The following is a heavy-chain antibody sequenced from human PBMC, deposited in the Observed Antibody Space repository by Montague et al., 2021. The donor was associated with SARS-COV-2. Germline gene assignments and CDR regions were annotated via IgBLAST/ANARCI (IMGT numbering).Heavy chain of an antibody. CDR2: IYYSGST. V-gene: IGHV4-59*01. Sequence: SETLSLTCTVSGGSISSYYWSWIRQPPGKGLEWIGYIYYSGSTNYNPSLMSRVTISVDTSKNQFALKLSSVTVADTAVYYCASVPVLLWFGELGYWFDPWVYGTLVTVSS. D-gene: IGHD3-10*01. CDR3: ASVPVLLWFGELGYWFDP. J-gene: IGHJ5*02. CDR1: GGSISSYY.